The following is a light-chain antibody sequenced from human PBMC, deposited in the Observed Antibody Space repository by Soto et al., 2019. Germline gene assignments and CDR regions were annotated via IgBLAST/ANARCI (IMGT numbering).Light chain of an antibody. CDR2: GAS. CDR3: QKYDTAPYS. Sequence: EIVMTQSPATLSVSPVEGATLSCMSSQSVISNYLAWYQKKPGQAPRLLIYGASNRATGIPDRFSGSGFGTDFTLTIRGLEPEDVAAYYCQKYDTAPYSFGQGTKVDIK. CDR1: QSVISNY. J-gene: IGKJ2*03. V-gene: IGKV3-20*01.